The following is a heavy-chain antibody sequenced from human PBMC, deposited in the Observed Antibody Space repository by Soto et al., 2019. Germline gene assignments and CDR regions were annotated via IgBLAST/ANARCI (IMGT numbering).Heavy chain of an antibody. CDR3: ARKQVVGATTDAFDI. Sequence: PGGSLRLSCAASGFTFSSYGMHWVRQAPGKGLEWVAVIWYDGSNKYYADSVKGRFTISRDNSKNTLYLQMNSLRAEDTAVYYCARKQVVGATTDAFDIWGQGTMVTVSS. CDR2: IWYDGSNK. CDR1: GFTFSSYG. D-gene: IGHD1-26*01. J-gene: IGHJ3*02. V-gene: IGHV3-33*01.